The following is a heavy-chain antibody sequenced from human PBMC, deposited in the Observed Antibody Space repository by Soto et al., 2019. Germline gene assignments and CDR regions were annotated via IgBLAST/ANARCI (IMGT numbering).Heavy chain of an antibody. CDR1: GGSISSSSYY. J-gene: IGHJ5*02. D-gene: IGHD3-22*01. Sequence: SETLSLTCTVSGGSISSSSYYWGWIRQPPGKGLEWIGSIYYSGSTYYNPSLKSRVTISVDTSKNQFSLKLSSVTAADTAVYYCARHFRSGYYWRHNKNWFDPWGQGTLVTVSS. V-gene: IGHV4-39*01. CDR3: ARHFRSGYYWRHNKNWFDP. CDR2: IYYSGST.